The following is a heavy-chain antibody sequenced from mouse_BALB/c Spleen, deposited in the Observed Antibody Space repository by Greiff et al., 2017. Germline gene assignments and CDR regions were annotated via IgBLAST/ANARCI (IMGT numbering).Heavy chain of an antibody. V-gene: IGHV5-6-5*01. CDR2: ISSGGST. CDR3: ARGRDYTYYYGSSYYFDY. D-gene: IGHD1-1*01. CDR1: GFTFSSYA. Sequence: EVHLVESGGGLVKPGGSLKLSCAASGFTFSSYAMSWVRQTPEKRLEWVASISSGGSTYYPDSVKGRFTISRDNARNILYLQMSSLRSEDTAMYYCARGRDYTYYYGSSYYFDYWGQGTTLTVSS. J-gene: IGHJ2*01.